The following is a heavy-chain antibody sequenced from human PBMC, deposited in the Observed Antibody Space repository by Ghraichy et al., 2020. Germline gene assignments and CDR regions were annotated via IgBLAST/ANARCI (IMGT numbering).Heavy chain of an antibody. CDR2: INHSGST. CDR1: GGSFRGYY. Sequence: SETLSLTCAVYGGSFRGYYWSWIRQPPGKGLEWIGEINHSGSTNYNPSLRSRVTISVDTSKNQFSLKLSSVTAADTAVYYCARVYCSSTSCFYGMDVWGQGTTVTVSS. V-gene: IGHV4-34*01. D-gene: IGHD2-2*01. J-gene: IGHJ6*02. CDR3: ARVYCSSTSCFYGMDV.